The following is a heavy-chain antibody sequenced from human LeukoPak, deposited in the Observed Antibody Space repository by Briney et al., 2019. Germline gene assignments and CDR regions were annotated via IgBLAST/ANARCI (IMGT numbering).Heavy chain of an antibody. CDR2: IYPSGCTIYFRGAN. Sequence: PSETLSLTCTVSGGSVSSGSYDWSWIRQPAVKGLEWIGRIYPSGCTIYFRGANNYNSSLKSRVTISVDTSKYHFALKVDSMTAADAAVYFCARGTGTTNFDYWGQGTLVTVSS. D-gene: IGHD1-1*01. CDR3: ARGTGTTNFDY. V-gene: IGHV4-61*02. CDR1: GGSVSSGSYD. J-gene: IGHJ4*02.